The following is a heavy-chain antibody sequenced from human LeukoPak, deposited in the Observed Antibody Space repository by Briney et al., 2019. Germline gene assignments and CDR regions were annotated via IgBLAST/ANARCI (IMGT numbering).Heavy chain of an antibody. CDR2: IKAKTDGGTS. D-gene: IGHD3-22*01. CDR1: GFTFSKAW. Sequence: GGSLRLSCAASGFTFSKAWMSWVRQAPGKGLEWVGRIKAKTDGGTSDYDPSVKGRFTMSRDDSKNTVYLQMNSLRTEDTAVYYCNTVYYDISDYSGYWGQGTLVTVSS. J-gene: IGHJ4*02. V-gene: IGHV3-15*01. CDR3: NTVYYDISDYSGY.